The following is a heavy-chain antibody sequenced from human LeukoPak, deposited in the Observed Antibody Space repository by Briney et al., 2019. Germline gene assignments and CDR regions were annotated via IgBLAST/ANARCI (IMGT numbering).Heavy chain of an antibody. CDR3: AKGSYNCNGNSCPQYYYYMDV. J-gene: IGHJ6*03. Sequence: PGGSLRLSCAASGFTFDDYTMHWVRQAPGKGLEWVSLISWDGGSTYYADSVKGRFTISRDNSKNTVYLQMNSLRVEDTAVYSCAKGSYNCNGNSCPQYYYYMDVWGKGTTVTVSS. V-gene: IGHV3-43*01. CDR1: GFTFDDYT. CDR2: ISWDGGST. D-gene: IGHD2/OR15-2a*01.